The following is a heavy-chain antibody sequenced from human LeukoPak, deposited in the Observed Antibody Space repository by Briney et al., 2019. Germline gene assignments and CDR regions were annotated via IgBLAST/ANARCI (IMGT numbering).Heavy chain of an antibody. J-gene: IGHJ3*02. CDR1: GFTFSSYS. V-gene: IGHV3-21*01. Sequence: GGSLRLSCAASGFTFSSYSMNWVRQAPGKGLEWVSSISSSSYIYYADSVKGRFTISRDNAKNSLYLQMNSLRAEDTAVYYCARVGATGQGAFDIWGQGTMVTVSS. CDR3: ARVGATGQGAFDI. D-gene: IGHD1-26*01. CDR2: ISSSSYI.